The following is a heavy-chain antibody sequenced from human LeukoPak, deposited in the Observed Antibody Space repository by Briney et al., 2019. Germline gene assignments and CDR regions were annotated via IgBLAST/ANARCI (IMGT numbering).Heavy chain of an antibody. D-gene: IGHD3-10*01. CDR1: GGSISSYY. V-gene: IGHV4-59*01. CDR3: ARGMVRGVDY. Sequence: SETLSLTCTVSGGSISSYYWSWIRQPPGKGLEWIGYIYYSGSTNYNPSLMSRVAISVDTSKNQFSLKLSSVTAADTAVYYCARGMVRGVDYWGQGTLVTVSS. CDR2: IYYSGST. J-gene: IGHJ4*02.